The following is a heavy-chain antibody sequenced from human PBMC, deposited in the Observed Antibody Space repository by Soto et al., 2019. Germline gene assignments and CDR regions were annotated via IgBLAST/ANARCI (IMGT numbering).Heavy chain of an antibody. CDR3: ARVGAVTSISNWFDP. D-gene: IGHD4-17*01. CDR2: ISYDGSNK. V-gene: IGHV3-30*03. CDR1: GCNFSSYG. Sequence: GGSLRLPCAASGCNFSSYGIHWVRQAPGKGLEWVAVISYDGSNKYYADSVKGRFTISRDNSKNTLYLQMNSMRAEDTSVYYCARVGAVTSISNWFDPWGQESLVTVSS. J-gene: IGHJ5*02.